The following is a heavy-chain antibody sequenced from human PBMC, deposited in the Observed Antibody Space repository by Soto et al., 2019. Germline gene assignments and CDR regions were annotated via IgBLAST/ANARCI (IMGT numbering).Heavy chain of an antibody. V-gene: IGHV3-11*05. D-gene: IGHD4-17*01. J-gene: IGHJ4*02. Sequence: GGSLRLSCAASGFTFSDYYMSWIRQAPGKGLERVSYMSSSSSYTNYADTVKGRFTISRDNAKNSLYLQMNSLRAEDTAVYYCSLDSVYYGDYELNYFDYWGQGTLVTVSS. CDR3: SLDSVYYGDYELNYFDY. CDR1: GFTFSDYY. CDR2: MSSSSSYT.